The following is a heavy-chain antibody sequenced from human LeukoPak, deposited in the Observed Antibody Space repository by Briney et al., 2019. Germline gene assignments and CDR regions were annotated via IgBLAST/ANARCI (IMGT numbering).Heavy chain of an antibody. J-gene: IGHJ3*02. Sequence: GGSLRLSCAASGFTLNTYGVTWVRQAPGKGLEWVSYISTSGTTIYYADSVKGRFTISRDNAKNSLYLQMNSLRAEDTAVYYCAREGSGWPNDAFDIWGQGTMVTVSS. D-gene: IGHD6-19*01. V-gene: IGHV3-48*04. CDR2: ISTSGTTI. CDR3: AREGSGWPNDAFDI. CDR1: GFTLNTYG.